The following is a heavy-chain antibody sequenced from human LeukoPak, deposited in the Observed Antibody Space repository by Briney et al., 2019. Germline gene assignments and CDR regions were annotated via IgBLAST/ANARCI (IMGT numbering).Heavy chain of an antibody. V-gene: IGHV1-46*01. Sequence: GASVKVSCKASGGTFSSYAISWVRQAPGQGLEWMGIINPSGGSTSYAQKFQGRVTMTRNTSISTAYMELSSLRSEDTAVYYCARDKGSSWYSTFDPWGQGTLVTVSS. CDR2: INPSGGST. CDR3: ARDKGSSWYSTFDP. CDR1: GGTFSSYA. J-gene: IGHJ5*02. D-gene: IGHD6-13*01.